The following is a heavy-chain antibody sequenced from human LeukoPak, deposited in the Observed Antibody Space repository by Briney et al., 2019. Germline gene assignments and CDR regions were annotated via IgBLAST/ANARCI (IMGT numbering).Heavy chain of an antibody. CDR1: GGSISSYY. J-gene: IGHJ4*02. CDR3: AREVDTVVFDY. CDR2: IYTSGST. V-gene: IGHV4-4*07. D-gene: IGHD4-23*01. Sequence: PSETLSLTCTVSGGSISSYYWSWIRQPPGQGLECIGRIYTSGSTNYNPSLKSRVTMSVDTSKNQFSLKLSSVTAADTAVYYCAREVDTVVFDYWGQGTLVTVSS.